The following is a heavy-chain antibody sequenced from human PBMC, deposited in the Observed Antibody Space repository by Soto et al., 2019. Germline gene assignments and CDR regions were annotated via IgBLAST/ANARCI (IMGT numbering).Heavy chain of an antibody. D-gene: IGHD3-10*01. Sequence: PGGSLRLSCAASGFTVSSNYMSWVRQAPGKGLEWVSVIYSGGSTYYADSVKGRFTISRGNSKNTLYLQMNSLRAEDTAVYYCARGAEDPYYYGSGSYYYYYYGMDVWGQGTTVTVSS. J-gene: IGHJ6*02. CDR3: ARGAEDPYYYGSGSYYYYYYGMDV. CDR2: IYSGGST. V-gene: IGHV3-53*01. CDR1: GFTVSSNY.